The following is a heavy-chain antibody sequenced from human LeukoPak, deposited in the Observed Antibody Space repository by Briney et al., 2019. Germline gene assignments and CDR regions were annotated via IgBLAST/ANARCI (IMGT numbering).Heavy chain of an antibody. CDR1: GYSISSGYY. CDR2: IYHSGST. Sequence: PSETLSLTCAVSGYSISSGYYWGWIRQPPGKGLEWIGSIYHSGSTHYNPSLRGRVTISVDTSKNQFSLKLPSVTAADTAVYYCARYYGGDSAIDYWGQGTLVTVSS. CDR3: ARYYGGDSAIDY. D-gene: IGHD4-23*01. J-gene: IGHJ4*02. V-gene: IGHV4-38-2*01.